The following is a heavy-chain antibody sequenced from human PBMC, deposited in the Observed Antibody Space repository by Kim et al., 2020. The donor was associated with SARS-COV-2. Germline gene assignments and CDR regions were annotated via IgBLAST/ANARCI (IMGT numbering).Heavy chain of an antibody. V-gene: IGHV3-21*01. J-gene: IGHJ4*02. D-gene: IGHD2-15*01. Sequence: DSVKGRFTIARDNAKNSLYLQMNSLRAEDTAVYYCARDQDCSGGSCYWNYWGQGTLVTVSS. CDR3: ARDQDCSGGSCYWNY.